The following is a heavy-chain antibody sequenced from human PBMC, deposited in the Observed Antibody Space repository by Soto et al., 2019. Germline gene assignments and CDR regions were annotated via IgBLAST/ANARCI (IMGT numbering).Heavy chain of an antibody. CDR1: GGTFSSYA. CDR2: IIPIFGTA. J-gene: IGHJ6*02. V-gene: IGHV1-69*05. CDR3: ARNASLGMDV. Sequence: SVKVSCKASGGTFSSYAISWVRQAPGQGLEWMGGIIPIFGTANYAQKFQGRVTITTDTSTSTAYMELRSLRSDDTAVYYCARNASLGMDVWGQGTTVTVSS.